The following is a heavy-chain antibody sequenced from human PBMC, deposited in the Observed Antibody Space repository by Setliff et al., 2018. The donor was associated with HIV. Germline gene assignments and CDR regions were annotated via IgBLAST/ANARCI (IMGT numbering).Heavy chain of an antibody. CDR1: GYTFTSYG. D-gene: IGHD3-3*01. Sequence: ASVKVSCKASGYTFTSYGISWVRQAPGQGLEWMGWISAYNGNTNYAQKLQGRVTMNTDTSTSTAYMELRSLRSDDTAVYYCARRGRGQFLEWFPPPRYYGMDVWGQGTTVTVSS. CDR2: ISAYNGNT. CDR3: ARRGRGQFLEWFPPPRYYGMDV. J-gene: IGHJ6*02. V-gene: IGHV1-18*01.